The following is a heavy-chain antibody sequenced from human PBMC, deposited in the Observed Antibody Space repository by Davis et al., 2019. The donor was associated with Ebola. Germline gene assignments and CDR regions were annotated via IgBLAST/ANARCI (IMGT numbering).Heavy chain of an antibody. J-gene: IGHJ4*02. CDR1: GDSISSSTW. CDR3: VRGSDAYKTGY. V-gene: IGHV4-4*02. D-gene: IGHD5-24*01. CDR2: IYHTGSA. Sequence: GSLRLSCAVSGDSISSSTWWSWVRQPPGKGLEWIGEIYHTGSANYNPSLKSRVTISVDKSKNQFSLIPRSVTAADTAFYYCVRGSDAYKTGYWGQGTLVTVSS.